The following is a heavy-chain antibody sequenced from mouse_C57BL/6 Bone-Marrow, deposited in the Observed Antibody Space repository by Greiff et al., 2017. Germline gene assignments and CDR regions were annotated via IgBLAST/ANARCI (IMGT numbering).Heavy chain of an antibody. J-gene: IGHJ4*01. CDR2: IHPNSGST. V-gene: IGHV1-64*01. Sequence: VKLQQPGAELVKPGASVKLSCKASGYTFTSYCMHWVKQRPGQGLEWIGMIHPNSGSTNYNEKFKSKATLTVDKSSSTAYMQLSSLTSEESAVYYCARGPFGGYPYYYAMDYWGQGTSVTVSS. CDR1: GYTFTSYC. CDR3: ARGPFGGYPYYYAMDY. D-gene: IGHD1-1*02.